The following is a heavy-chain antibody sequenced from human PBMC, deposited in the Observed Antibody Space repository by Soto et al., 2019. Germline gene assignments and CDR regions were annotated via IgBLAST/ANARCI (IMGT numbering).Heavy chain of an antibody. CDR3: ARDHRGYGTFDH. Sequence: QVQLVQSGAEVKKPGASVKVSCKASGYTFTSYGISWVRQAPGQGLEWMGWISSYNGVTNYEQKLQGRVTLTTDSSTSTAYMEVRSLRVDDTAVYYCARDHRGYGTFDHWGQGTLVTVSS. CDR2: ISSYNGVT. V-gene: IGHV1-18*01. CDR1: GYTFTSYG. J-gene: IGHJ4*02. D-gene: IGHD5-12*01.